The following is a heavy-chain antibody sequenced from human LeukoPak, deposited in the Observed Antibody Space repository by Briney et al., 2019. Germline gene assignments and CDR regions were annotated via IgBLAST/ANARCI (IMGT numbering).Heavy chain of an antibody. J-gene: IGHJ5*02. CDR1: GFTFSSYA. CDR3: AKEPVVVPAAIGTNWFDP. CDR2: ISGSGGST. Sequence: GGSLRLSCAASGFTFSSYAMSWVRQAPGKGLEWVSAISGSGGSTYYADSVKGRFTISRDNSKNTLYLQMNSLRAEDTAVYYCAKEPVVVPAAIGTNWFDPWGQGTLVTVSS. V-gene: IGHV3-23*01. D-gene: IGHD2-2*02.